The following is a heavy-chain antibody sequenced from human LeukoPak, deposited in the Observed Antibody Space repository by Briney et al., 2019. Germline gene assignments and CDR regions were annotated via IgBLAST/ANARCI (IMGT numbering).Heavy chain of an antibody. D-gene: IGHD1-1*01. J-gene: IGHJ4*02. CDR2: IQFDGSNK. CDR1: GFTFSSYG. V-gene: IGHV3-30*02. CDR3: AMTYGNDLDF. Sequence: GGSLRLSCAASGFTFSSYGMHWVRQAPGKGLEWVTFIQFDGSNKYDADSVKGRFTISRDNSKNMLYLQMDSLRADDTAVYYCAMTYGNDLDFWGQGTLVTVSS.